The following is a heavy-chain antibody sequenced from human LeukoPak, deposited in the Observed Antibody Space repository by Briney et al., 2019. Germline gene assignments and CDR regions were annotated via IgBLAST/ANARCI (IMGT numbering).Heavy chain of an antibody. CDR3: ARALCSGGSCYYYYYGMDV. D-gene: IGHD2-15*01. CDR1: GYTFTGYY. V-gene: IGHV1-2*02. CDR2: INPNSGGT. Sequence: GASVKVSCKASGYTFTGYYMHWVRQAPGQGLEWMGWINPNSGGTNYAQKFQGRVTMTRDTSISTAYMELSRLRSDDTAVYYCARALCSGGSCYYYYYGMDVWGQGTTVTVSS. J-gene: IGHJ6*02.